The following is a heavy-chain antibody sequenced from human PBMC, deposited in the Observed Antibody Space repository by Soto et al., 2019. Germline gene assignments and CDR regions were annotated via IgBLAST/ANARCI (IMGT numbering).Heavy chain of an antibody. CDR2: ISSSGRAI. Sequence: QLQLLESGGDLVKPGGSLRLSCAASGFTVSGNDVSWIRQAPGKGLEWVSSISSSGRAIYYADSVKGRFTISRDNAKDSLYLQMSSLRAEDTAIYYCASHHTSGWLYFDSWGQGTLVTVSS. CDR1: GFTVSGND. D-gene: IGHD6-19*01. V-gene: IGHV3-11*01. J-gene: IGHJ4*02. CDR3: ASHHTSGWLYFDS.